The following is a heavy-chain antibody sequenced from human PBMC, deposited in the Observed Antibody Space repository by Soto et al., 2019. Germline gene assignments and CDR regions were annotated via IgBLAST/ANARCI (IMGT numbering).Heavy chain of an antibody. V-gene: IGHV3-23*01. CDR3: AKDQLGYCSGGSCYYYYYGMDV. CDR2: ISGSGGST. D-gene: IGHD2-15*01. CDR1: GFTLSSYA. J-gene: IGHJ6*02. Sequence: PGGSLRLSCSASGFTLSSYAMSWVRQAPGKGLEWVSAISGSGGSTYYADSVKGRFTISRDNSKNTLYLQMNSLRAEDTAVYYCAKDQLGYCSGGSCYYYYYGMDVWGQGTTVTVSS.